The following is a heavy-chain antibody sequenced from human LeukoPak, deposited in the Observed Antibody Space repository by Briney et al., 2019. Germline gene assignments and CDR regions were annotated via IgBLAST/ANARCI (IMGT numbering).Heavy chain of an antibody. CDR3: QLYGSDY. Sequence: SETLSLTCDVSGVSFSTYYWSWIRQSPEKGLEWIGEVNHSGYTNYNPSLKGRVIISVDPSKNQLSLKLSSVTAADTAVYARQLYGSDYWGQGTRVTVSS. J-gene: IGHJ4*02. CDR2: VNHSGYT. D-gene: IGHD4-17*01. CDR1: GVSFSTYY. V-gene: IGHV4-34*01.